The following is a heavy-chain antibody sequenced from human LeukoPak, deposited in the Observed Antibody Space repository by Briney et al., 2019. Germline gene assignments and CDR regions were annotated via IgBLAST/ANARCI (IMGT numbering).Heavy chain of an antibody. CDR1: VGSISSYY. CDR3: ARAGDAFDI. V-gene: IGHV4-59*01. Sequence: PSETLSLTCTVSVGSISSYYWSCLRQPPGKGLEWIGYIYYRGNTNYNPSLKGRVTMSVETSKNQFSLKLTSVTAADTALYYCARAGDAFDIWGQGTMVTVSS. J-gene: IGHJ3*02. CDR2: IYYRGNT.